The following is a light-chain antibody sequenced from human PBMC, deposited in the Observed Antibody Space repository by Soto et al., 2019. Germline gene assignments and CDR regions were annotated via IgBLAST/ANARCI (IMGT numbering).Light chain of an antibody. J-gene: IGLJ1*01. CDR1: SSDVGGYNY. CDR3: CSFAGSNPFPYV. CDR2: EVN. Sequence: QSVLTQPASVSGSPGQSITISCTGSSSDVGGYNYVSWYQHHPGKAPILILYEVNERPSGVSSRFSGSKSGKTAALTVSGLQPDDEADYHCCSFAGSNPFPYVFGAGSKVTVL. V-gene: IGLV2-23*02.